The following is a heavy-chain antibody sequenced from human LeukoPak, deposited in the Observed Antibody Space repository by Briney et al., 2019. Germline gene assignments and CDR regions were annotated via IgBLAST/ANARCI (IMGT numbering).Heavy chain of an antibody. J-gene: IGHJ4*02. CDR3: ARDYVDTAMAGGY. CDR2: IIPIFGTA. D-gene: IGHD5-18*01. V-gene: IGHV1-69*05. CDR1: GGTFSSYA. Sequence: SVKVSCKASGGTFSSYAISWVRQAPGQGLEWMGGIIPIFGTANYAQKFQGRVTITTDESTSTAYMELSSLRSEDTAVYYCARDYVDTAMAGGYWGQGTLVTVSS.